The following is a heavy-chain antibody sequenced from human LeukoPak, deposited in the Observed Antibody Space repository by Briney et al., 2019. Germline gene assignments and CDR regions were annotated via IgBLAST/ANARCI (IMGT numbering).Heavy chain of an antibody. Sequence: SVKVSCKASGGTFIYNAINWVRQAPGQGLEWMGGIIPMFGTRNYAQRFQGRVTITADESTSTAYMELSSLRSEDTAVYYCARGPITTRSHFDYWGQGTLVTVSS. CDR1: GGTFIYNA. V-gene: IGHV1-69*13. J-gene: IGHJ4*02. D-gene: IGHD3-22*01. CDR3: ARGPITTRSHFDY. CDR2: IIPMFGTR.